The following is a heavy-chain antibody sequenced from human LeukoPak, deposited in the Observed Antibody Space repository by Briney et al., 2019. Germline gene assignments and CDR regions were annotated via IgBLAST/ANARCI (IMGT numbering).Heavy chain of an antibody. V-gene: IGHV4-4*02. CDR1: GGSISSSNW. Sequence: PSETLSLTCAVSGGSISSSNWWSWVRQPPGKGLEWIGEIYHSGSTNYNPSLKSRVTISVDTSKNQFSLKLSSVTAADTAVYYCARPTRYYYGSGSYYRWFDPWGQGTLVTVSP. J-gene: IGHJ5*02. CDR2: IYHSGST. CDR3: ARPTRYYYGSGSYYRWFDP. D-gene: IGHD3-10*01.